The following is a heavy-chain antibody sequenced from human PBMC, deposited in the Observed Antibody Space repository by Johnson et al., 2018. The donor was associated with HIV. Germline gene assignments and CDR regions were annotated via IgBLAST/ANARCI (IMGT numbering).Heavy chain of an antibody. Sequence: QVQLVESGGGVVQPGGSLRLSCAASGFTFSSYGMHWVRQAPGKGLEWVAFIRYDGSNKYYADSVKGRFTISRDNSKNTLYLQMNSLRAEDTAVYYCAKGLVYADPDEAFDIWGQGTMVTVSS. CDR3: AKGLVYADPDEAFDI. V-gene: IGHV3-30*02. CDR2: IRYDGSNK. D-gene: IGHD2-8*01. CDR1: GFTFSSYG. J-gene: IGHJ3*02.